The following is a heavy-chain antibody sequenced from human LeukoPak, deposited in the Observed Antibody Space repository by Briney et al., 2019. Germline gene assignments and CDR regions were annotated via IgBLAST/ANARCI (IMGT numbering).Heavy chain of an antibody. Sequence: GGSLRLSCAASGFTVSSNYMSWVRQAPGKGLEWVSVIYSGGSTYYADSVKGRFTISRDNSKNTLYLQMNSLRAEDTAAYYCAREWYYDSSGYSMGAFDIWGQGTMVTVSS. CDR1: GFTVSSNY. CDR2: IYSGGST. V-gene: IGHV3-53*01. J-gene: IGHJ3*02. D-gene: IGHD3-22*01. CDR3: AREWYYDSSGYSMGAFDI.